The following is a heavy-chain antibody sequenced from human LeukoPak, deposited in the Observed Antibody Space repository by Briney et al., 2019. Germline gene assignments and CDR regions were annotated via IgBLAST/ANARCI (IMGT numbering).Heavy chain of an antibody. CDR2: IIPIFGTA. CDR3: ASKAFYGVNWFDP. Sequence: ASVKVSCKASGGTFSSYAISWVRQAPGQGPEWMGGIIPIFGTANYAQKFQGRVTITTDESTSTAYMELSSLRSEDTAVYYCASKAFYGVNWFDPWGQGTLVTVSS. V-gene: IGHV1-69*05. J-gene: IGHJ5*02. D-gene: IGHD4-17*01. CDR1: GGTFSSYA.